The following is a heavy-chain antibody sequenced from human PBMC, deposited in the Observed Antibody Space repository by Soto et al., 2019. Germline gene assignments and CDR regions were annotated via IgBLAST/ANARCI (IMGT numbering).Heavy chain of an antibody. CDR3: VREADSALLWFGNADY. D-gene: IGHD3-10*01. CDR1: GFIFRSYG. CDR2: IWYDGVNK. Sequence: QVQLAESGGGVAQPGRSLRLSCAASGFIFRSYGMHWVRQAPGKGLEWVAFIWYDGVNKYYADSVKGRFTISRDNSKNTLYLQMDSLRAEDTAVYYCVREADSALLWFGNADYWGQGTLVTVSS. V-gene: IGHV3-33*01. J-gene: IGHJ4*02.